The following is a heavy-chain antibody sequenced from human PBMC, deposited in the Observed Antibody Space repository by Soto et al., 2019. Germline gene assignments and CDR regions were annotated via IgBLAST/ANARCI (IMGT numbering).Heavy chain of an antibody. CDR3: ARGSRSGGSSWYLLDY. V-gene: IGHV1-2*02. CDR1: GYTFTGYY. D-gene: IGHD6-13*01. CDR2: INPNSGGT. Sequence: ASVKVSCKXSGYTFTGYYMHWVRQAPGQGLEWMGWINPNSGGTNYAQKFQGRVTMTRDTSTSTAYMELSRLRSDDTAVYYCARGSRSGGSSWYLLDYWGQGTLVTVSS. J-gene: IGHJ4*02.